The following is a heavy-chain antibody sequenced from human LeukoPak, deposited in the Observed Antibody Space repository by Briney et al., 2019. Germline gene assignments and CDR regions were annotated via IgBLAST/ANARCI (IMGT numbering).Heavy chain of an antibody. D-gene: IGHD6-19*01. V-gene: IGHV3-23*01. Sequence: SGGSLRVSCAASGFTFSTYAMNWVRQAPGKGLEWVPSITHGGDSTYYANSVKGRFTISRDNSKNTLSLQMNSLRAEDTAFYYCARGRIHSSGWDFDSWGQGTLVTVSS. J-gene: IGHJ4*02. CDR3: ARGRIHSSGWDFDS. CDR2: ITHGGDST. CDR1: GFTFSTYA.